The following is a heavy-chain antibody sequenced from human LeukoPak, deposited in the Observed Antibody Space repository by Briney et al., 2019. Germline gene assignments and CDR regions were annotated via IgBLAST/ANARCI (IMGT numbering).Heavy chain of an antibody. CDR3: ARDPRGSEYSHFDS. CDR2: IKQDGREK. J-gene: IGHJ4*02. D-gene: IGHD3-10*01. CDR1: GFSIGTYY. Sequence: AGGSLRLSCAASGFSIGTYYMSWVRQAPGKGLEWVANIKQDGREKHYVDSVKGRFTISRDNSKNSLYLQMSSPRAEDTAVYYCARDPRGSEYSHFDSWGQGTLVTVSS. V-gene: IGHV3-7*01.